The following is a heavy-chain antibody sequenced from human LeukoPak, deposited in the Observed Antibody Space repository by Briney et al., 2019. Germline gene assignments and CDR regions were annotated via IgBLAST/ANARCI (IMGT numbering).Heavy chain of an antibody. Sequence: SVKVSCKASGGTFSSYAISWVRQAPGQGLEWMGRIIPILGIANYAQKFQGRVTITAGKSTSTAYMELSSLRSEDTAVYYCARDQAGATYSSGWYPSGGFDPWGQGTLVTVSS. V-gene: IGHV1-69*04. CDR3: ARDQAGATYSSGWYPSGGFDP. J-gene: IGHJ5*02. CDR1: GGTFSSYA. CDR2: IIPILGIA. D-gene: IGHD6-19*01.